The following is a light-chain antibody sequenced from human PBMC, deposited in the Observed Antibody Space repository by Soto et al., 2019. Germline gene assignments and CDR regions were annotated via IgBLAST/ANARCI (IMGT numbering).Light chain of an antibody. Sequence: DIQMTQSPSSLSASVGDRVTITCRASQTINRYLNCYQQRPGKAPKLLTYAASTLQYGVPSRFRSSGSGTDFTLTINSLQPDDIATYSSQQPYSLPRSFGHRTTVEI. J-gene: IGKJ1*01. CDR1: QTINRY. CDR2: AAS. V-gene: IGKV1-39*01. CDR3: QQPYSLPRS.